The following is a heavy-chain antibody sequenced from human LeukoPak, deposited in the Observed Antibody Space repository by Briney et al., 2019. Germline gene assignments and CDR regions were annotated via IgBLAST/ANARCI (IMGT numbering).Heavy chain of an antibody. V-gene: IGHV3-30-3*01. Sequence: PGGSLRLSCAASGFTFNNYAMLWVRQAPGKGLEWVAVISFDGSDKFYTDSVKGRFTISRDNSKNTLYLQMNSLRAEDTAVYYCARGSTNYYGSGSYYLDYWGQGTLVTVSS. CDR2: ISFDGSDK. CDR1: GFTFNNYA. J-gene: IGHJ4*02. CDR3: ARGSTNYYGSGSYYLDY. D-gene: IGHD3-10*01.